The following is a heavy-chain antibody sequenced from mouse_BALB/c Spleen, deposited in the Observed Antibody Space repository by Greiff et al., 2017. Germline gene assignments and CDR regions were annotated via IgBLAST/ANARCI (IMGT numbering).Heavy chain of an antibody. CDR3: ARGFYWYFDV. J-gene: IGHJ1*01. Sequence: VQLQQSGAELVRPGSSVKISCKASGYAFSSYWMNWVKQRPGQGLEWIGQIYPGDGDTNYNGKFKGKSTLTADKSSSTAYMQLSGLTSEDSAVYYCARGFYWYFDVWGAGTTVTVSS. CDR1: GYAFSSYW. CDR2: IYPGDGDT. V-gene: IGHV1-80*01.